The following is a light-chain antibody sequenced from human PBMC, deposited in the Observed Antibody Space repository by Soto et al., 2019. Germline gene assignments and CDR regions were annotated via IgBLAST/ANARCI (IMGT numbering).Light chain of an antibody. CDR1: QTISSW. J-gene: IGKJ1*01. CDR2: KAS. V-gene: IGKV1-5*03. Sequence: DIQMTQSPSTLSGSVGDRVTITCRASQTISSWLAWYQQKPGKAPKLLIYKASTLKSEVQSRFSGRGSGTEFTLNISSLQPDDFATYYCQHYNSYSEAFGQGTKLELK. CDR3: QHYNSYSEA.